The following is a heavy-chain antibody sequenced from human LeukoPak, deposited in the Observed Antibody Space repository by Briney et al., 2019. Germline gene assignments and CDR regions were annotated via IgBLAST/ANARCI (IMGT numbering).Heavy chain of an antibody. CDR2: IYYSGST. V-gene: IGHV4-39*01. D-gene: IGHD5-24*01. Sequence: SETLSLTCTVSGGSISSSSYYWGWIRQPPGKGLEWIGSIYYSGSTYYNPSLKSRVTISVDTSKNQFSLKLSSVTAADTAVYYCARGVEMATINFDIWGQGTMVTVSS. CDR3: ARGVEMATINFDI. CDR1: GGSISSSSYY. J-gene: IGHJ3*02.